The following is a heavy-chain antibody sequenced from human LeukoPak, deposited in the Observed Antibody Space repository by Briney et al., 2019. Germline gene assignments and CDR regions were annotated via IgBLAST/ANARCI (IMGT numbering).Heavy chain of an antibody. CDR2: IYHSGNT. J-gene: IGHJ5*02. CDR3: ARAYSSSWYWNWFDP. V-gene: IGHV4-38-2*02. CDR1: GYSIRSGYY. Sequence: SETLSLTCTVSGYSIRSGYYWGWIRQPPGKGLEWIGNIYHSGNTYYNPSLKSRVTVSMDTSKNQFSLKLNSVTAADTAFYYCARAYSSSWYWNWFDPWGQGTLVTVSS. D-gene: IGHD6-13*01.